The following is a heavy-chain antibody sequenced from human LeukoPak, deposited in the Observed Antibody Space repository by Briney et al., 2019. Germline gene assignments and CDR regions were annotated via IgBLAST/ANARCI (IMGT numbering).Heavy chain of an antibody. CDR1: GYTFTGYY. CDR2: ISAYNGNT. J-gene: IGHJ4*02. V-gene: IGHV1-18*04. D-gene: IGHD1-26*01. Sequence: GASVKVSCKVSGYTFTGYYMHWVRQAPGQGLEWMGWISAYNGNTNHAQKFQDRVTMTTDTSTRTAYMEVRSLRSDDTAVYYCARADEGAPLDYWGQGTLVTVSS. CDR3: ARADEGAPLDY.